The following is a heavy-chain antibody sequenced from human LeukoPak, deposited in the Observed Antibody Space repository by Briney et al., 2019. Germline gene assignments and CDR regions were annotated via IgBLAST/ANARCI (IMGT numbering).Heavy chain of an antibody. V-gene: IGHV4-34*01. J-gene: IGHJ5*02. Sequence: KTSETLSLTCAVYGGSFSGYYWSWIRQPPGKGLEWIGEINHSGSTNYNPSLKSRVTISVDTSKNQFSLKLSSVTAADTAVYYSARGTAAMVRGINWFDPWGQGTLVTVSS. CDR1: GGSFSGYY. CDR2: INHSGST. CDR3: ARGTAAMVRGINWFDP. D-gene: IGHD3-10*01.